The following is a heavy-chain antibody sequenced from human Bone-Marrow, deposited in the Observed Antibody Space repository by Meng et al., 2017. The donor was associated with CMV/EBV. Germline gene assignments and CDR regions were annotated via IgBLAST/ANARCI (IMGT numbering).Heavy chain of an antibody. CDR3: ARDAGRLFGVFHIDY. J-gene: IGHJ4*02. CDR1: GYTFTGYY. CDR2: INPNSGDT. V-gene: IGHV1-2*02. Sequence: ASVKVSCKASGYTFTGYYMHWVRQAPGQGLEWMGWINPNSGDTNYVRKFQGRVTMTRDTSISTGYMELSRLRSDDTAVYYCARDAGRLFGVFHIDYWGQGTLVTVSS. D-gene: IGHD3-3*01.